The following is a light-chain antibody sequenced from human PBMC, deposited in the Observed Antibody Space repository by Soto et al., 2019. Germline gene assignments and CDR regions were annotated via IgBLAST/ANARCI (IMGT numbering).Light chain of an antibody. CDR3: HQYYRTPYT. Sequence: DIVMTQSPDSLAVSLGDWATINCKSSQSIFYSSNNKDYLAWYQQKPGQPPKLLIFWASTRKTGVPDRFSGSGSGTDFTLTISGLQAEDVAVYYCHQYYRTPYTFGQGTKLKIK. J-gene: IGKJ2*01. CDR2: WAS. CDR1: QSIFYSSNNKDY. V-gene: IGKV4-1*01.